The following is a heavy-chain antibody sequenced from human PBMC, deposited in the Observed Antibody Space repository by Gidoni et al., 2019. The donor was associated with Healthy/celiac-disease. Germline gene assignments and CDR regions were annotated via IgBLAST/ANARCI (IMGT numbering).Heavy chain of an antibody. J-gene: IGHJ4*02. D-gene: IGHD2-15*01. CDR2: IYHSGST. V-gene: IGHV4-30-2*01. CDR3: ARAYCSGGSCYNFDY. Sequence: QLQLQESGSGLVKPSQTLSLTCAVSGCSISSGGYSWSWIRQPPGKGLEWIGYIYHSGSTYYNPSLKSRVTISVDRSKNQFSLKLSSVTAADTAVYYCARAYCSGGSCYNFDYWGQGTLVTVSS. CDR1: GCSISSGGYS.